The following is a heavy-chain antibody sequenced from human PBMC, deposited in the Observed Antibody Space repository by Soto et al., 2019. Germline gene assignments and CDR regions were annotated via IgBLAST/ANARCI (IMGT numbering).Heavy chain of an antibody. Sequence: GGSLTPSSKVSGLSFTNVWTGWVRQAPGQVMEWLGRIKSKTDGETNAYATTVKGRFSISRDDSKNTLFLQMNNLEIADTGNYYCEPLYEGQQYYIDYWGQGTLVTVSS. CDR3: EPLYEGQQYYIDY. CDR2: IKSKTDGETN. D-gene: IGHD1-1*01. V-gene: IGHV3-15*01. CDR1: GLSFTNVW. J-gene: IGHJ4*02.